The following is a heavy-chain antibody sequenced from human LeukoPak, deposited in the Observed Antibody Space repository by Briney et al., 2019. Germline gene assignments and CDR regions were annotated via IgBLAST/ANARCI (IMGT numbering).Heavy chain of an antibody. D-gene: IGHD5-18*01. CDR1: GGSISNSCY. Sequence: PSETLSLTCTVSGGSISNSCYWGWIRQPPGKGLEWIGSIYYSGSTYYNPSLKSRVTISVDTSKNQFSLKLSSVTAADTAVYYCARQGYSYGLFDYWGQGTLVTVSS. CDR3: ARQGYSYGLFDY. J-gene: IGHJ4*02. V-gene: IGHV4-39*01. CDR2: IYYSGST.